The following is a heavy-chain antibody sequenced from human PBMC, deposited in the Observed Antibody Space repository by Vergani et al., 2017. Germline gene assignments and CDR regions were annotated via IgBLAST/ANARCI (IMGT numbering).Heavy chain of an antibody. J-gene: IGHJ4*02. CDR1: GFTFSSYA. Sequence: QVQLVESGGGVVQPGRSLRLSCAASGFTFSSYAMHWVRQAPGKGLEWVAVISYDGSNKYYADSVKGRFTISRDNSKNTLYLQMNSLKTEDTAVYYCTREGDGSGSYYNGDYFDYWGQGTLVTVSS. D-gene: IGHD3-10*01. CDR2: ISYDGSNK. CDR3: TREGDGSGSYYNGDYFDY. V-gene: IGHV3-30*07.